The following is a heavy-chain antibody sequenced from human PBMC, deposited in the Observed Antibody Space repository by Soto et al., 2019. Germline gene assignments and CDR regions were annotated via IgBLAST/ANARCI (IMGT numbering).Heavy chain of an antibody. D-gene: IGHD2-8*01. J-gene: IGHJ4*02. CDR3: TIDLNGGNPFDY. CDR2: IDPGSGNP. V-gene: IGHV1-3*01. CDR1: GYTLTNYA. Sequence: QVQLVQSGAEVKKPGASVRVSCKASGYTLTNYAIHWVRQAAGQRLEWLAWIDPGSGNPTYSQKFQRRITLSRDNSASTFYMDISSLTSEDTAVYFCTIDLNGGNPFDYWGQGTLVTVSS.